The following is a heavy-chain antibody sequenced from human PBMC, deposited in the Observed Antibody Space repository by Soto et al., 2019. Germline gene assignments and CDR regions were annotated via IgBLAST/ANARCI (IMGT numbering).Heavy chain of an antibody. CDR3: ARGSGRGNGWGTYFYYGMDV. V-gene: IGHV4-34*01. D-gene: IGHD6-19*01. CDR2: INHSGST. Sequence: SETLSLTCAVYGGSFSGYHWSWIRQPPGKGLEWIGEINHSGSTSYNPSLKSRVTISVDTSKNQFSLKVTSVTAADTAAYYCARGSGRGNGWGTYFYYGMDVWGQGTTVTVSS. CDR1: GGSFSGYH. J-gene: IGHJ6*02.